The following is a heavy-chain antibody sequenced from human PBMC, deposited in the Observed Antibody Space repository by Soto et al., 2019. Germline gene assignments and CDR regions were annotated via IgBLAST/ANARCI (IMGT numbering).Heavy chain of an antibody. J-gene: IGHJ4*02. CDR1: GFTFSSYA. Sequence: GGSLRLSCAASGFTFSSYAMSWVRQAPGKGLEWVSAISGSGGSTYYADSVKGRFTISRDNSKNTLYLQMNSLRAEDTAVYYCAKDRGYCSSTSCYDPYFDYWGQGTLVTVSS. CDR3: AKDRGYCSSTSCYDPYFDY. V-gene: IGHV3-23*01. CDR2: ISGSGGST. D-gene: IGHD2-2*01.